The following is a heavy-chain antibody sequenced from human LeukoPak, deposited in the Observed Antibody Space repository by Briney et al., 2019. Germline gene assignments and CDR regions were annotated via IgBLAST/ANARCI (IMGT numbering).Heavy chain of an antibody. CDR3: ARLGYCSSTSCYALDY. D-gene: IGHD2-2*01. CDR1: GFTFSSYA. V-gene: IGHV3-30-3*01. CDR2: ISYDGSNK. Sequence: GGSLRLSCAASGFTFSSYAMHWVRQAPGKGLEWVAVISYDGSNKYYADSVKGRFTISRDNSKNTLYLQMNSLRAEDTAVYYCARLGYCSSTSCYALDYWGQGTLVTVSS. J-gene: IGHJ4*02.